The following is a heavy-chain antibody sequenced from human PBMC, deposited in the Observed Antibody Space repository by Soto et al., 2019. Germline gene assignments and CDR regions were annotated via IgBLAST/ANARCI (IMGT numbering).Heavy chain of an antibody. V-gene: IGHV3-53*01. J-gene: IGHJ4*02. CDR1: GFTVSSTY. CDR2: IFSSGES. Sequence: GLLRLSCAASGFTVSSTYMSWVRQAPGKGLEWVSIIFSSGESFYADSVKGRFTISRDSSDNTVYLQMNSLKAEDTAVYYCARGGIGMVRTFDHWGQGTLVTVSS. D-gene: IGHD3-10*01. CDR3: ARGGIGMVRTFDH.